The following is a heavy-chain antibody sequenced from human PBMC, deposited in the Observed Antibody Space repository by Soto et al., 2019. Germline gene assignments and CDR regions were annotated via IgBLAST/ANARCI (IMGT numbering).Heavy chain of an antibody. J-gene: IGHJ6*02. D-gene: IGHD2-15*01. CDR1: GSTFSSYA. CDR2: ISYDGSTK. Sequence: GGSLRLSCAASGSTFSSYAMHWVRQAPGKGLEWVAVISYDGSTKHYADSVKGRFTISRDNSKNTLDLQMNSLRPEDTAVYFCARVGIDCSGGGCYWGQWYQYGLDVWGQGTTVTVSS. V-gene: IGHV3-30-3*01. CDR3: ARVGIDCSGGGCYWGQWYQYGLDV.